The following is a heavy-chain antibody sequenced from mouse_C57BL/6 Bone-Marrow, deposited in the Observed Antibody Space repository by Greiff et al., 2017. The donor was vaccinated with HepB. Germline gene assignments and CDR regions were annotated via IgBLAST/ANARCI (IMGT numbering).Heavy chain of an antibody. CDR2: ISSGSSTI. CDR3: ARSGYCRLGWVAY. Sequence: EVKVEESGGGLVKPGGSLTLSCAASGFTFSDYGMHWVRQAPEKGLEWVADISSGSSTIYYADTVKGRFTISRDNAKNTLFLQMTSLRSEDTAMYYCARSGYCRLGWVAYWDRGTGVTVSA. D-gene: IGHD2-3*01. CDR1: GFTFSDYG. J-gene: IGHJ3*01. V-gene: IGHV5-17*01.